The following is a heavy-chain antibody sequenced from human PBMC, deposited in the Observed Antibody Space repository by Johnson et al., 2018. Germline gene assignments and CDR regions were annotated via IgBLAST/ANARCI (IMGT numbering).Heavy chain of an antibody. CDR1: GFTSSSYG. V-gene: IGHV3-23*04. CDR2: ISGSGGST. J-gene: IGHJ6*03. CDR3: AKTTRGRRTGPFYYSYYMDV. Sequence: VQLVESGGGLVQSGGSLRLSCAASGFTSSSYGMRWVRQAPGKGLQWVAGISGSGGSTYYADSVKGRFTISRDNSKNTLYLQMNSLRAEDTALYYCAKTTRGRRTGPFYYSYYMDVWGKGTTLTVSS. D-gene: IGHD1-1*01.